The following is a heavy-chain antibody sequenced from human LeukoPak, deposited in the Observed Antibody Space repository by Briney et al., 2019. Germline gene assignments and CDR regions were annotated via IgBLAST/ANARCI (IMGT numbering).Heavy chain of an antibody. CDR2: IKSKTDGGTT. D-gene: IGHD1-26*01. V-gene: IGHV3-15*01. CDR1: GFTFSNAW. Sequence: GGSLRLACAASGFTFSNAWMSWVRQAPGKGREWVGRIKSKTDGGTTDYAATVKGRFTIPRDDSKNTLYLQINSLKTEDTAVYYCPTDPNVSVGASTLSDYWGQGTLVTVSS. CDR3: PTDPNVSVGASTLSDY. J-gene: IGHJ4*02.